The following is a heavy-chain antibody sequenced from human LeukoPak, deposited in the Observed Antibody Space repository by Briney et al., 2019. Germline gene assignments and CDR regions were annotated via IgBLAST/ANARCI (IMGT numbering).Heavy chain of an antibody. V-gene: IGHV1-69*04. CDR2: IIPIVGIA. CDR3: ASSLWFGELSTFDY. CDR1: GGTFSSYA. J-gene: IGHJ4*02. Sequence: ASVTVSCKASGGTFSSYAISWVRQAPGQGLEWMGRIIPIVGIANYAQKFQGRVTITADKSTSTAYMELSSLRSEDTAVYYCASSLWFGELSTFDYWGQGTLVTVSS. D-gene: IGHD3-10*01.